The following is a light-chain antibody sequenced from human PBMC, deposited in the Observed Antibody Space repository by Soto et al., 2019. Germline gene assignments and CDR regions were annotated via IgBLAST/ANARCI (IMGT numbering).Light chain of an antibody. CDR1: QGINNH. CDR3: QNSSSAPPAGT. J-gene: IGKJ4*01. CDR2: AAS. V-gene: IGKV1-27*01. Sequence: DFQMTPSPSSLSASVGDRVTITCPASQGINNHLAWFQQKPGKVPKVRIYAASTLQSGVPSRFSGSGSGTDFTLTISSLQPEDVATYYCQNSSSAPPAGTFGGGTKVEIK.